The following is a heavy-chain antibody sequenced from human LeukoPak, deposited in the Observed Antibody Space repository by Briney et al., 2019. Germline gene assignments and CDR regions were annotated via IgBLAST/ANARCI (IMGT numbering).Heavy chain of an antibody. J-gene: IGHJ3*02. CDR2: IYSGGST. V-gene: IGHV3-53*01. Sequence: GGSLRLSCAASGFTVSSNYMSWVRQAPGKGLEWVSVIYSGGSTYYADSVKGRFTISRDNSKNTLYLQMNSLRAEDTAVYYCARRSAAKDAFDIWGQGTKVTVSS. CDR3: ARRSAAKDAFDI. D-gene: IGHD6-25*01. CDR1: GFTVSSNY.